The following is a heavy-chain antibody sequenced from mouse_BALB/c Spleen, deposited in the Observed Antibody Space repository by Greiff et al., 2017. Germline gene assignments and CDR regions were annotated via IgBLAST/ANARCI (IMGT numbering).Heavy chain of an antibody. J-gene: IGHJ1*01. CDR2: IDPANGNT. CDR3: AREITPYWYFDV. Sequence: VQLQQSGAELVKPGASVKLSCTASGFNIKDTYMHWVKQRPEQGLEWIGRIDPANGNTKYDPKFQGKATITADTSSNTAYLQLSSLTSEDTAVYYCAREITPYWYFDVWGAGTTVTVSS. D-gene: IGHD2-4*01. CDR1: GFNIKDTY. V-gene: IGHV14-3*02.